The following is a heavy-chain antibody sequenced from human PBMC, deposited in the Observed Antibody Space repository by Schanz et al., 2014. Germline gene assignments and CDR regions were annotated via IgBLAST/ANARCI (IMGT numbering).Heavy chain of an antibody. J-gene: IGHJ3*02. CDR3: AGDRGHGDLPGDI. CDR2: ISYSGST. V-gene: IGHV4-31*03. D-gene: IGHD4-17*01. Sequence: QVQLQESGPGLVKPSQTLSLTCTVSGGSVSSGGDYWSWIRQHPGKGLEWIGFISYSGSTYYNPSLNRRVTISVDTSKSQFSMNLSSATAADTAVYYCAGDRGHGDLPGDIWGQGTMVTVSS. CDR1: GGSVSSGGDY.